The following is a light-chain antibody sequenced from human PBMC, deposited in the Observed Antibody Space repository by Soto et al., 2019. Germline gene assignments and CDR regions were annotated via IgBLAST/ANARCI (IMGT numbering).Light chain of an antibody. V-gene: IGKV1-27*01. CDR1: QGISNY. CDR2: AAS. J-gene: IGKJ3*01. CDR3: QKYDNAPQGIT. Sequence: DIQMTQSPSSLSASVGDRVTITCRASQGISNYLAWYQQKPGRVPKLLIYAASTLQSGVPSRFSGSGSGTDFTLTISSLQPEDVATYYCQKYDNAPQGITFDPGTKVDIK.